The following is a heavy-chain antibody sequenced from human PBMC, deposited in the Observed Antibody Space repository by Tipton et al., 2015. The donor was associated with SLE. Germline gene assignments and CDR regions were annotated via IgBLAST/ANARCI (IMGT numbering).Heavy chain of an antibody. CDR1: GGSISSYY. CDR3: ARSTATVTPYYFDH. Sequence: TLSLTCTVSGGSISSYYWSWIRQPPGKGLEWIGYIYYSGGTNYNPSLKSRVTISVGTSKNQFSLKLSSVTAADTAVYYCARSTATVTPYYFDHWGQGTLVTVAS. CDR2: IYYSGGT. V-gene: IGHV4-59*01. D-gene: IGHD4-17*01. J-gene: IGHJ4*02.